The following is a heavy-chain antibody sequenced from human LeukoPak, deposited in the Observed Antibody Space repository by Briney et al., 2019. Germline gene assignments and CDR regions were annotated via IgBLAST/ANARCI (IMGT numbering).Heavy chain of an antibody. V-gene: IGHV3-7*01. Sequence: PGGSLRLSCAASGFTFKKYWMNWVRQVPGKGLECLANIKEDGSETYYADSVKGRFTISRDNPKNLLFLQINSLRVEDTAVYCCARDWEYCSGGRCSFLDYWGQGTLVTVSS. CDR2: IKEDGSET. J-gene: IGHJ4*02. CDR3: ARDWEYCSGGRCSFLDY. D-gene: IGHD2-15*01. CDR1: GFTFKKYW.